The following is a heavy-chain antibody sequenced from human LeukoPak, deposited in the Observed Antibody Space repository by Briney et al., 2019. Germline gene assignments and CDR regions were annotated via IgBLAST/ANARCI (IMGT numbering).Heavy chain of an antibody. CDR3: ARDVEYSYGYDY. CDR2: IGTVGDT. J-gene: IGHJ4*02. Sequence: GGSLRLSCAASGFTFSTSDMHWVRQVTGKGLEWVSAIGTVGDTYYPGSVRGRFTISRDNAKNSLYLQMDSLRAGDTAVYYCARDVEYSYGYDYWGQGTLVTVSS. CDR1: GFTFSTSD. V-gene: IGHV3-13*01. D-gene: IGHD5-18*01.